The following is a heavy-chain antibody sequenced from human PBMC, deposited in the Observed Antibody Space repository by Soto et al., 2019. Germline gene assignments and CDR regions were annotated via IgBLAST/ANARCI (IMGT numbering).Heavy chain of an antibody. Sequence: LSLTCAVSGGSISSGGYSWSWIRQPPGKGLEWIGYIYHSGSTYYNPSLKSRVTISVDRSKNQFSLKLSSVTAADTAVYYCARAIAARGFDYWGQGTLVTVSS. J-gene: IGHJ4*02. CDR1: GGSISSGGYS. CDR2: IYHSGST. V-gene: IGHV4-30-2*01. CDR3: ARAIAARGFDY. D-gene: IGHD6-6*01.